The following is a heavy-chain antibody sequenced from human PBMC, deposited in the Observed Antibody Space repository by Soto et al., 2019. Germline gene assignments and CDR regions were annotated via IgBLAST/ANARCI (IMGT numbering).Heavy chain of an antibody. V-gene: IGHV1-3*05. Sequence: QVQLVQSGAEEKKPGASVKVSCKASGYTFTSYAMHWVRQAPGQRLEWMGWISAGNGNTKYAQKFQGRVTITRDTSASTAYMELSSLRSEDTAVYYCARIIVVVTALDYWGQGTLVTVSA. CDR3: ARIIVVVTALDY. CDR2: ISAGNGNT. D-gene: IGHD2-21*02. CDR1: GYTFTSYA. J-gene: IGHJ4*02.